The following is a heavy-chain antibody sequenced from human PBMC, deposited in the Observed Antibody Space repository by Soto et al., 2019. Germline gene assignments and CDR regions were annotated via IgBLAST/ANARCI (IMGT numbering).Heavy chain of an antibody. CDR2: INHSGST. Sequence: SETLSLTCAVDGGSLSGYFWSCISQPPGGGMEWIGEINHSGSTNYNPSLKRRATISVDTSKNQFSLKLSSVTAADTAVYYCARGRCTSCDPNFCYCYGMDAWGRETTVPVSS. V-gene: IGHV4-34*01. CDR3: ARGRCTSCDPNFCYCYGMDA. D-gene: IGHD2-2*01. CDR1: GGSLSGYF. J-gene: IGHJ6*02.